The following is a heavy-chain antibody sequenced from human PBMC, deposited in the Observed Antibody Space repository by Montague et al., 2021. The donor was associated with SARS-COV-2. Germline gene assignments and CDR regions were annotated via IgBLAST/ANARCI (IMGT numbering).Heavy chain of an antibody. D-gene: IGHD6-19*01. CDR1: GLTLSSYA. Sequence: SLRLSCAASGLTLSSYAMHWVRQAPGKGLEYVSAISSNGGSTYYANSVKGRFTISRDNSKNTLYLQMGSLRAEDMAVYYCARGRAVAVYDYWGQGTLVTVSS. CDR3: ARGRAVAVYDY. J-gene: IGHJ4*02. CDR2: ISSNGGST. V-gene: IGHV3-64*01.